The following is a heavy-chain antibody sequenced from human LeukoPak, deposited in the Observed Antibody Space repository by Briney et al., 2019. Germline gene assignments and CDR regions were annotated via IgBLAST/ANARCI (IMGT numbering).Heavy chain of an antibody. Sequence: SETLSLTCTVSGGSISSYYWSWIRQPPGKGLEWIGYIYYTGSTKYNASLKSRVTISVDTSKNQFSLKVSSVAAADTAVYYCARLRPSIGAAGTFDYWGQGTLVTVSS. V-gene: IGHV4-59*08. D-gene: IGHD6-13*01. CDR2: IYYTGST. CDR1: GGSISSYY. CDR3: ARLRPSIGAAGTFDY. J-gene: IGHJ4*02.